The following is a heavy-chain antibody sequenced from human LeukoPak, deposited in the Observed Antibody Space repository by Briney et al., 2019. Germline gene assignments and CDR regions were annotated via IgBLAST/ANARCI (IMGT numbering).Heavy chain of an antibody. V-gene: IGHV4-34*01. J-gene: IGHJ3*02. CDR1: GGSFSGYY. Sequence: TSETLSLTCAVYGGSFSGYYWSWIRQPPGKGLEWIGEINHSGSTNYNPSLKSRVTISVDTSKNQFSLKLSSVTAADTAVYYCARLPELVDAFDIWGQGTMVTVSS. CDR3: ARLPELVDAFDI. D-gene: IGHD1-14*01. CDR2: INHSGST.